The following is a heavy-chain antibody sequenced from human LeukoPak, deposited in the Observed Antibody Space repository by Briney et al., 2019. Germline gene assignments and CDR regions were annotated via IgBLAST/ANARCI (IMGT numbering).Heavy chain of an antibody. CDR2: FDPEDGET. CDR3: ATEELERGWAYSDY. D-gene: IGHD1-1*01. J-gene: IGHJ4*02. CDR1: GYTLTELS. V-gene: IGHV1-24*01. Sequence: ASVKVSCKVSGYTLTELSMHWVRQAPGKGLEWRGGFDPEDGETIYAQKFQGRVTMTEDTSTDTAYMELSSLRSEDTAVYYYATEELERGWAYSDYWGQGTLVTVSS.